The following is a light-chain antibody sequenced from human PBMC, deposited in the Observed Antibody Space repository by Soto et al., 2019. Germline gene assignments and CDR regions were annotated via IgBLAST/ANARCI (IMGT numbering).Light chain of an antibody. V-gene: IGKV3-11*01. Sequence: EIVLTQSPATLSLSPGERATLSCRASQSVSTYLAWYQHKPGQAPRLLIYDASTRATGIPARFSGSGSGTDFTLTIRSLETEDFALYYCQQRSSWPLLTFGGGTKVEI. CDR1: QSVSTY. CDR2: DAS. CDR3: QQRSSWPLLT. J-gene: IGKJ4*01.